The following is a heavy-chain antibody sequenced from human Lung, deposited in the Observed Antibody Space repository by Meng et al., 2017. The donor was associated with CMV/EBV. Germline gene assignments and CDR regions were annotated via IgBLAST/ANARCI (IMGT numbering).Heavy chain of an antibody. J-gene: IGHJ4*02. D-gene: IGHD2-15*01. Sequence: SXTXSLXCTVSGGPARGDSYYWSWIREPPGKGLEWIAYVYCSESPNYKPSDYNPSLKSRVSMSVDTSKNQFSLNLRSVTAADTAVHFCAGCTGGSCYPISEIYXGQGXLVTVSS. CDR3: AGCTGGSCYPISEIY. CDR1: GGPARGDSYY. V-gene: IGHV4-61*01. CDR2: VYCSESP.